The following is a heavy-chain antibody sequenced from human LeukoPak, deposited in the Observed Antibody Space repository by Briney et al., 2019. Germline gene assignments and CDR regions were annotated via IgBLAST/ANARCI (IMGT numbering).Heavy chain of an antibody. CDR2: ISSSGSTI. J-gene: IGHJ6*04. D-gene: IGHD3-10*02. CDR3: AELGITMIGGV. Sequence: GGSLRFSCAASGFTFSSYEMNWVRQAPGQGLEWVSYISSSGSTIYYADSVKGRFTISRDNAKNSLYLQMNSLRAEDTAVYYCAELGITMIGGVWGKGTTVTISS. CDR1: GFTFSSYE. V-gene: IGHV3-48*03.